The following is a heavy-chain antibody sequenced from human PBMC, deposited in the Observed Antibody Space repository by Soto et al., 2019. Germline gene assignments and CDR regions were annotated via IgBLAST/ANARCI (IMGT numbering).Heavy chain of an antibody. Sequence: QVQVVQSGVEVRRPGSSVKVSCKASGGTFKNCVISWVRQAPGQGLEWMGGIIPLFGTTDFAQRFQGRLTITTDESTTTAYMELSRLRSGDTATYYCAAELGFGKLSVVWGQGTTVIVSS. CDR2: IIPLFGTT. CDR3: AAELGFGKLSVV. V-gene: IGHV1-69*01. D-gene: IGHD3-10*01. J-gene: IGHJ6*02. CDR1: GGTFKNCV.